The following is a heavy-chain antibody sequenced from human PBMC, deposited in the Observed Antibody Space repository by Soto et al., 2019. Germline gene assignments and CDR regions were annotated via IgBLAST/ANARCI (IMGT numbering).Heavy chain of an antibody. CDR2: IYWDDDK. Sequence: SGPTLVNHTQTLTLTCTFSGFSLNTYGVGVAWVRQPPGKALEWLALIYWDDDKRFSPSLEPRLTITKDNYKNHVVLTMTNMDTVDTGTDYCAHRPGFAMSFDYWGQGALVTVSS. J-gene: IGHJ4*02. CDR1: GFSLNTYGVG. D-gene: IGHD2-2*01. CDR3: AHRPGFAMSFDY. V-gene: IGHV2-5*02.